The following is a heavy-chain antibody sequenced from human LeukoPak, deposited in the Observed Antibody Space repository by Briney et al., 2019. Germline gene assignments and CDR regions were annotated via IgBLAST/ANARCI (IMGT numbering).Heavy chain of an antibody. CDR2: ISGSGGST. CDR3: AKGGGVIVVEYYFDY. D-gene: IGHD3-22*01. V-gene: IGHV3-23*01. Sequence: GSLRLSCAASGFTFSSYAMSWVRQAPGKGLEWVSAISGSGGSTYYADSVKGRFTISRDNSKNTLYLQMNSLRAEDTAVYYCAKGGGVIVVEYYFDYWGQGTLVTVSS. CDR1: GFTFSSYA. J-gene: IGHJ4*02.